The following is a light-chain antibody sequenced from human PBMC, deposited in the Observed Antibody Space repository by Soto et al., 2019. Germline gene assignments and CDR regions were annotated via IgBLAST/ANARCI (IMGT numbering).Light chain of an antibody. V-gene: IGKV3-20*01. CDR1: QSVSQY. CDR2: GAS. J-gene: IGKJ3*01. Sequence: EIVLTQSPGTLSWSLGERATLSCRASQSVSQYLAWYQQKPGQAPRLLIYGASSRANGIPDRFSGRGSGTDFTLTTNGLEPEYFAVYYCQQYATSARLTFGPGTNVDI. CDR3: QQYATSARLT.